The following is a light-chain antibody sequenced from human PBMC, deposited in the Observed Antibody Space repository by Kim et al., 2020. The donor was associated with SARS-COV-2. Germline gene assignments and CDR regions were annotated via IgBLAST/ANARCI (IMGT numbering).Light chain of an antibody. V-gene: IGLV2-23*02. Sequence: QSALTQPASVSGSPGQSITISCTGASSDVGGYNLVACYQQQPGKVPKLIIYEVSERPSGVSNRFSGSKSGNTASLTISGLQTEDEADYYCCSYAGRSIYVFGTGTKVTVL. CDR1: SSDVGGYNL. CDR2: EVS. CDR3: CSYAGRSIYV. J-gene: IGLJ1*01.